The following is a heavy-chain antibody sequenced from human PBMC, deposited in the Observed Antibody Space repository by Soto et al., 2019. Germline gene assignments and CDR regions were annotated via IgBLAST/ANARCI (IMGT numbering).Heavy chain of an antibody. D-gene: IGHD1-1*01. CDR1: GYSFYNSG. Sequence: QVQLVKSGPELKKPGASVKVSCKTSGYSFYNSGISWVRQAPGQGLEWMGWISVYSGYAHYAQKFQGRVIMTADTFTSTAYMESRGLRSDDTAMYYCSKNGTTWFAAWGQGPLVTVSS. CDR2: ISVYSGYA. J-gene: IGHJ5*02. CDR3: SKNGTTWFAA. V-gene: IGHV1-18*01.